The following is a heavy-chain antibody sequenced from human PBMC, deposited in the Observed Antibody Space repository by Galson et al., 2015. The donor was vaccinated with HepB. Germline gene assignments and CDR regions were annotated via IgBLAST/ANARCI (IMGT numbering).Heavy chain of an antibody. J-gene: IGHJ6*02. Sequence: SVKVSCKASGYTFTSYGISWVRQAPGQGLEWMGWISAYNGNTNYAQKLQGRVTMTTDTSTSTAYMELRSLRSDDTAVYYCGRFERTLVQDYYYYYGMDVWGQGTTVTVSS. CDR2: ISAYNGNT. D-gene: IGHD1-14*01. V-gene: IGHV1-18*04. CDR1: GYTFTSYG. CDR3: GRFERTLVQDYYYYYGMDV.